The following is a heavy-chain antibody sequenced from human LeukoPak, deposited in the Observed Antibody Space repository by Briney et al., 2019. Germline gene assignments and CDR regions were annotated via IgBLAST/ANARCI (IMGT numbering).Heavy chain of an antibody. CDR2: INPNSGGT. CDR3: ARGYCSGGSCYPYGMDV. V-gene: IGHV1-2*02. D-gene: IGHD2-15*01. CDR1: GYTFTSYY. J-gene: IGHJ6*02. Sequence: GASVKVSCKASGYTFTSYYMHWVRQAPGQGLEWMGWINPNSGGTNYAQKFQGRVTMTRDTSISTAYMELSRLRSDDTAVYYCARGYCSGGSCYPYGMDVWGQGTTVTVSS.